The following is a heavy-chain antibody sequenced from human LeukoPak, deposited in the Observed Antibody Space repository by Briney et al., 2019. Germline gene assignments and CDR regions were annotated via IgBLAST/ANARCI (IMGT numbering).Heavy chain of an antibody. J-gene: IGHJ4*02. CDR1: GGTFSSYA. CDR2: IIPIFGTA. Sequence: SVKVSCKASGGTFSSYAISWVRQAPGQGLEWMGRIIPIFGTANYAQKFQGRVTITTDESTSTAYMELSSLRSEDTAVYYCAATPDYDFWSGYFSAWGRGTLVTVSS. V-gene: IGHV1-69*05. CDR3: AATPDYDFWSGYFSA. D-gene: IGHD3-3*01.